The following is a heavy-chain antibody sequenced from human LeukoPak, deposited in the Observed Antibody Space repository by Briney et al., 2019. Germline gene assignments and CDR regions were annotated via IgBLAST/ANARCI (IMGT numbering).Heavy chain of an antibody. D-gene: IGHD4-17*01. CDR2: IYYSGST. Sequence: SQTLSLTCTVSGGSISSGGYYWSWIRQPPGKGLEWIGYIYYSGSTYYNPSLKSRVTISVDTSKNQFSLKLSSVTAADTAVYYCARVNGDYYWFDPWGQGTLVTVSS. V-gene: IGHV4-30-4*08. J-gene: IGHJ5*02. CDR1: GGSISSGGYY. CDR3: ARVNGDYYWFDP.